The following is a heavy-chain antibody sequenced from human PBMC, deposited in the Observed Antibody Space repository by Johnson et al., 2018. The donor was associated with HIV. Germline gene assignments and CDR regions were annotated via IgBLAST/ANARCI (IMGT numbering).Heavy chain of an antibody. V-gene: IGHV3-9*01. J-gene: IGHJ3*02. Sequence: VQLVESGGGVVQPGRSLRLSCAASGFTFDDYAMHWVRQAPGKGLEWVSGISWNSGSIDYADSVKARFTISRDNAKNSLYLQMNSLRVEDTALYYCAKDGDDGDEADGTKGAFDIWGQGTMVTVSS. CDR3: AKDGDDGDEADGTKGAFDI. CDR2: ISWNSGSI. CDR1: GFTFDDYA. D-gene: IGHD2-2*01.